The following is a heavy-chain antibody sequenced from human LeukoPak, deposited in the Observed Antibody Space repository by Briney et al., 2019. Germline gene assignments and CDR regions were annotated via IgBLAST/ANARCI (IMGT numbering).Heavy chain of an antibody. Sequence: ASVNVSCKVSGYTLTELSMHWVRQAPGKGLEWMGGFDPEDGETIYAQKFQGRVTMTEDTSTDTAYMELSSLRSEDTAVYYCATARYGSGSNYFDYWGQGTLVTVSS. CDR2: FDPEDGET. CDR3: ATARYGSGSNYFDY. V-gene: IGHV1-24*01. D-gene: IGHD3-10*01. CDR1: GYTLTELS. J-gene: IGHJ4*02.